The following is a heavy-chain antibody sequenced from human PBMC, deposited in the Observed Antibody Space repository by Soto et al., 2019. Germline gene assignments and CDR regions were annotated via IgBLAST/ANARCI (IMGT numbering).Heavy chain of an antibody. CDR3: ARGPIVVVPAAVEGLYYYYYGMDV. CDR2: INAGNGNT. V-gene: IGHV1-3*01. Sequence: ASVKVSWKASGCTFTSYAMHWVRQAPGQRLEWMGWINAGNGNTKYSQKFQGRVTITRDTSASTAYMELSSLRSEDTAVYYCARGPIVVVPAAVEGLYYYYYGMDVWGQGTTVTVSS. D-gene: IGHD2-2*01. J-gene: IGHJ6*02. CDR1: GCTFTSYA.